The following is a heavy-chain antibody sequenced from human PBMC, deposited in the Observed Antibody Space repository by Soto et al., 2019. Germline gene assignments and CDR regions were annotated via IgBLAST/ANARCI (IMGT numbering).Heavy chain of an antibody. J-gene: IGHJ5*02. V-gene: IGHV3-30*18. CDR2: ISYDGNNK. CDR3: GKDSGIEGGGNWYNWFDP. CDR1: GFTFSIYG. Sequence: QAQLVESGGGVVQPGRSVRLSCAASGFTFSIYGMHWVRQAPGKGLEWVAFISYDGNNKNYADSVKGRFTISRDNSKNTLYLQMNSLRAVDTAVYYCGKDSGIEGGGNWYNWFDPWGQGTLVSVSS. D-gene: IGHD1-26*01.